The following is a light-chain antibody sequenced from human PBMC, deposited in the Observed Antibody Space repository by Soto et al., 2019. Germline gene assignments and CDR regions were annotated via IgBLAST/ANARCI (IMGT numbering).Light chain of an antibody. CDR2: AAS. J-gene: IGKJ2*01. CDR1: QTISSY. Sequence: DIQMTQSPSSLSASVGDRVTITCRASQTISSYLNWYQQKPEKAPKLLIYAASSLQSGVPSRFSGSGSGTDFTLTISSLQPEDFATYYCQQSHSIPYTFGQGTKLEIK. CDR3: QQSHSIPYT. V-gene: IGKV1-39*01.